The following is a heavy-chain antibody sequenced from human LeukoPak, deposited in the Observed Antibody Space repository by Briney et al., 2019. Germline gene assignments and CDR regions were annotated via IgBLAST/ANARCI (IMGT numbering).Heavy chain of an antibody. CDR1: GGSISSGGYY. D-gene: IGHD3-3*01. CDR3: ARVPYDFWSGSIDY. CDR2: IYYSGST. V-gene: IGHV4-31*03. J-gene: IGHJ4*02. Sequence: PSETLSLTCTVSGGSISSGGYYWSWIRQHPGKGLEWIGYIYYSGSTYYNPSFKSRVTISVDTSKNQFSLKLSSVTAADTAVYYCARVPYDFWSGSIDYWGQGTLVTVSS.